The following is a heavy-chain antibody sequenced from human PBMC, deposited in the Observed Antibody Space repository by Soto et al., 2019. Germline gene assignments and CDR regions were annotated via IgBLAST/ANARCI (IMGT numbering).Heavy chain of an antibody. CDR2: IYYSGST. V-gene: IGHV4-31*03. J-gene: IGHJ4*02. D-gene: IGHD1-1*01. Sequence: QVQLQESGPGLVKPSQTLSLTCTVSGGYISSGGYYWIWSRQHPGKGLEWIGYIYYSGSTYYNPSLKSRVTISVDTSKNQFSLKLSSVTAADTAVYYCARWPQLEPRFDYWGQGTLFTVSS. CDR3: ARWPQLEPRFDY. CDR1: GGYISSGGYY.